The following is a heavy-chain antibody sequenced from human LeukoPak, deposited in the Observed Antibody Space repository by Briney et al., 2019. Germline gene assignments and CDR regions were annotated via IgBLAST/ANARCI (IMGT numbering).Heavy chain of an antibody. D-gene: IGHD6-6*01. CDR1: GGSISSHY. V-gene: IGHV4-4*08. CDR3: ARLTRLSTSPDRYYLDY. J-gene: IGHJ4*02. CDR2: IHTGGGT. Sequence: SETLSLACTVSGGSISSHYWSWIRQPPGKGLEWIGYIHTGGGTSYIPSLKGRVTISIDTSKNQFSLKLSSVTAADSAVYYCARLTRLSTSPDRYYLDYWGQGTLVTVSS.